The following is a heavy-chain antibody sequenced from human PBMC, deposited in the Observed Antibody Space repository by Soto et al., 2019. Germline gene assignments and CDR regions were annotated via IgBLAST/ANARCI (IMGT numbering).Heavy chain of an antibody. D-gene: IGHD6-19*01. CDR3: VKDGVARNGKWYWFDP. J-gene: IGHJ5*02. CDR1: GFTFRNYA. CDR2: IHGEGAGS. Sequence: EVELLESGGGLVEPGGSVRLSCAASGFTFRNYAMSWVRQAPGKGLEWVSSIHGEGAGSFYADAVKGRFTVSRDDSKETLYLQMRSLRVDDTAVYYCVKDGVARNGKWYWFDPWGQGTLVTVAS. V-gene: IGHV3-23*01.